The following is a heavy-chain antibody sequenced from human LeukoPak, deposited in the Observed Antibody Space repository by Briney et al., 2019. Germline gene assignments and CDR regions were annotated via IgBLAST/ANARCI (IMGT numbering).Heavy chain of an antibody. CDR1: GFTFSSYS. CDR3: ARVGYSSSWYYFDY. J-gene: IGHJ4*02. D-gene: IGHD6-13*01. CDR2: ISSSSSTI. V-gene: IGHV3-48*01. Sequence: PGGSLRLSCAASGFTFSSYSMNWVRQAPGKGLEWVSYISSSSSTIYYADSVKGRFIISRDNAKNSLYLQMNSLRAEDTAVYYCARVGYSSSWYYFDYWGQGTLVTVSS.